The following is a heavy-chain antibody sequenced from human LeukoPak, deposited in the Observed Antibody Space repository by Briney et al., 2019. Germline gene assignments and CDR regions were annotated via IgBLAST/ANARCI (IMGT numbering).Heavy chain of an antibody. Sequence: GSLRLSCAASGFTFSDYYMSWIRQAPGKGLEWVSYISSSGSTIYYADSVKGRFTISRDNAKNSLYLQMNSLRAEDTAVYYCARGIAAAGILGSYYYYYMDVWGKGTTVTVSS. V-gene: IGHV3-11*04. CDR1: GFTFSDYY. D-gene: IGHD6-13*01. J-gene: IGHJ6*03. CDR3: ARGIAAAGILGSYYYYYMDV. CDR2: ISSSGSTI.